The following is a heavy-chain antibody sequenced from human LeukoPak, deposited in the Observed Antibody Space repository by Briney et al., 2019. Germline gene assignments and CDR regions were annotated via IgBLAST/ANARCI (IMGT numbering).Heavy chain of an antibody. V-gene: IGHV3-74*01. CDR1: GFTFNKYY. Sequence: QPGGSLRLSCAVSGFTFNKYYMHWVRQAPGKGLVWVSRISSDGSNTNYADSVKGRFTISRDNAKNTLYLQMNRLRAEDTAVYYCIRVPYWGQGALVTVSS. CDR3: IRVPY. J-gene: IGHJ4*02. CDR2: ISSDGSNT.